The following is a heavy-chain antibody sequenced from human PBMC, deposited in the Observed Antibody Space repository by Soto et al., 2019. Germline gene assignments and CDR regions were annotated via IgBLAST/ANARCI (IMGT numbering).Heavy chain of an antibody. CDR2: IYYSGST. CDR3: ARGGAVQYYWNYDAVHY. V-gene: IGHV4-30-4*01. J-gene: IGHJ4*02. CDR1: GGSISSGDYY. Sequence: QVQLQESGPGLVKPSQTLSLTCTVSGGSISSGDYYWSWIRQPPGKGLEWIGYIYYSGSTYYNPYRQPDVTLSADTSQNQFSRKLSSVAAADTAVYYCARGGAVQYYWNYDAVHYWGQGTLVTVSS. D-gene: IGHD1-7*01.